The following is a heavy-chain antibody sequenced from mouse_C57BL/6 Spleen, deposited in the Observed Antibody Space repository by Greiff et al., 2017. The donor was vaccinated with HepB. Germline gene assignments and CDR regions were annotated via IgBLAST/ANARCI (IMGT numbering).Heavy chain of an antibody. CDR2: ISDGGSYT. V-gene: IGHV5-4*01. CDR3: AREEEYYGSGAMDY. CDR1: GFTFSSYA. Sequence: EVKLVESGGGLVKPGGSLKLSCAASGFTFSSYAMSWVRQTPEKRLEWVATISDGGSYTYYPDNVKGRFTISRDNAKNNLYLQMSHLKSEDTAMYYCAREEEYYGSGAMDYWGQGTSVTVSS. D-gene: IGHD1-1*01. J-gene: IGHJ4*01.